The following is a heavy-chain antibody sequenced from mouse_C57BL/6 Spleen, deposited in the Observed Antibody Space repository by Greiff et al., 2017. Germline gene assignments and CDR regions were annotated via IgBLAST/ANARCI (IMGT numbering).Heavy chain of an antibody. V-gene: IGHV1-15*01. D-gene: IGHD2-5*01. J-gene: IGHJ2*01. Sequence: VQLQQSGAELVRPGASVTLSCKASGYTFTDYEMHWVKQTPVHGLEWIGAIDPETGGTAYNQKFKGKAILTADKSSSTAYMELRSLTSEDSAVYYCTTAYYSNYDYFDYWGQGTTLTVSS. CDR2: IDPETGGT. CDR3: TTAYYSNYDYFDY. CDR1: GYTFTDYE.